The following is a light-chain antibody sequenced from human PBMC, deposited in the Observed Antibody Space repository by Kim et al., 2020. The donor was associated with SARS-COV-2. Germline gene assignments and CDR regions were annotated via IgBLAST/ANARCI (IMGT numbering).Light chain of an antibody. Sequence: GGTVTITCDLSSGSVSTNHYPSWYQQTPGQPPRTLIYCTNTRSSGVPDRFSGSILGNKAALTITGAQANDESDYYCLLYMGGGISVFGGGTKVTVL. CDR2: CTN. V-gene: IGLV8-61*01. J-gene: IGLJ3*02. CDR1: SGSVSTNHY. CDR3: LLYMGGGISV.